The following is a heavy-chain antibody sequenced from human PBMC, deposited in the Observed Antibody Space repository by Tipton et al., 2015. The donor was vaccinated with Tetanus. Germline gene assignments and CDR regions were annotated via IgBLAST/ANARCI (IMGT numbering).Heavy chain of an antibody. Sequence: TLSLTCNVSGGLITTGGNYWSWVRQAPGKGLEWIGEINHRGGTMYNPSLKSRVTISGDTSKNQFSLNLTSVTAADTAVYYCASLPKHWLAPRGAPWGQGTLVTVSS. V-gene: IGHV4-34*01. CDR1: GGLITTGGNY. D-gene: IGHD6-19*01. CDR3: ASLPKHWLAPRGAP. CDR2: INHRGGT. J-gene: IGHJ5*02.